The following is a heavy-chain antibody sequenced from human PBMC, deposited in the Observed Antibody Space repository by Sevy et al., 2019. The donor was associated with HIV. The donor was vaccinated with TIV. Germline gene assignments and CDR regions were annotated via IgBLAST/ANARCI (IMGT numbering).Heavy chain of an antibody. CDR1: GFNIRVYW. CDR2: INEDGSTK. D-gene: IGHD2-21*01. Sequence: GGFLRLSCAASGFNIRVYWMLWVRQAPGKGLEWVANINEDGSTKYYLESVKGRFTISRDNAENSVFLQMNSLRVEVTAVYYCVRALFKADSLWGQGTLVTVSS. CDR3: VRALFKADSL. J-gene: IGHJ4*02. V-gene: IGHV3-7*01.